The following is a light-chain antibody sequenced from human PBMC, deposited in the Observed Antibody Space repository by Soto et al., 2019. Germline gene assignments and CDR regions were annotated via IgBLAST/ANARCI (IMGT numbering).Light chain of an antibody. CDR1: QSLLHRNGYNY. Sequence: DIVMTQSPLSLPVTPGEPASISCRSSQSLLHRNGYNYLDWYLQKPGQSPKLLIYLGSNRASGVPDRFSGSGSGTDFTLKISRVEAEDVGVYYCMQSLRIKTFGQGTKVDIK. CDR3: MQSLRIKT. J-gene: IGKJ1*01. V-gene: IGKV2-28*01. CDR2: LGS.